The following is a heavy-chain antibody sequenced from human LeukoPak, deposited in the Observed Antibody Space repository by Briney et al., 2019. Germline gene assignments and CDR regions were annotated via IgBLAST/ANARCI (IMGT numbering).Heavy chain of an antibody. CDR3: ATDRERDPSVYYLV. Sequence: PGGSLRLSCVASGFTFSDYAMSWVRQAPGQGLEWVSTISDDGSGTYYADSVKGRFTISRDNSKNTLFLQINSLRAEDSAVYYCATDRERDPSVYYLVGGQGTLITVSS. D-gene: IGHD3-22*01. J-gene: IGHJ4*02. V-gene: IGHV3-23*01. CDR2: ISDDGSGT. CDR1: GFTFSDYA.